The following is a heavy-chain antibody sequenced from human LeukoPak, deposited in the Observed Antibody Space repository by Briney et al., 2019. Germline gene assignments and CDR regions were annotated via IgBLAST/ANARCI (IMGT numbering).Heavy chain of an antibody. CDR3: ARLTYYYGSGSYWSYFDY. J-gene: IGHJ4*02. CDR1: GGSISSSSYY. V-gene: IGHV4-61*05. CDR2: IYYSGST. D-gene: IGHD3-10*01. Sequence: SETLSLTCSASGGSISSSSYYWSWIRQPPGKGLEWIGYIYYSGSTNYNPSLKSRVIMSVDTSKNQFSLKLSSVTAADTAVYYCARLTYYYGSGSYWSYFDYWGQGTLVTVSS.